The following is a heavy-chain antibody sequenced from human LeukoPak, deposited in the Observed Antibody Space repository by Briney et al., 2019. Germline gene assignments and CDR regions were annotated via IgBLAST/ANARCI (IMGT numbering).Heavy chain of an antibody. D-gene: IGHD5-24*01. V-gene: IGHV4-59*01. Sequence: PSETLSLTCTVSGGSISSYYWSWIRQPPGKGLEWIGYIYYSGSTNYNPSLKSRVTISVDTSKNQFSLKLSSVTAADTAVYYCARRDGYNSQPMDVWGKGTTVTVSS. CDR2: IYYSGST. CDR1: GGSISSYY. J-gene: IGHJ6*04. CDR3: ARRDGYNSQPMDV.